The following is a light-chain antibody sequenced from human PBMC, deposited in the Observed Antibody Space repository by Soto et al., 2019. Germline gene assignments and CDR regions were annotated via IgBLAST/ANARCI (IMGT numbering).Light chain of an antibody. J-gene: IGKJ1*01. CDR3: QQYNSYSWT. CDR2: DAS. V-gene: IGKV1-5*01. Sequence: DIQMTQSPSTLSSSLGERVTSTCRASQSISSWLAWYQQKPGKAPKLLIYDASSLESGVPSSFSGSGSGTEFTLTISSLQPDDFATYYCQQYNSYSWTFGQGTKVDI. CDR1: QSISSW.